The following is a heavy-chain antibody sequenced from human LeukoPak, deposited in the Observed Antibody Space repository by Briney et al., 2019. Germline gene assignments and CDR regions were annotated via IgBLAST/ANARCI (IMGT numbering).Heavy chain of an antibody. V-gene: IGHV1-69*05. CDR3: ARERSDLWSGYYSSGWGIQGVYWFDP. CDR1: GGTFTSYA. CDR2: IIPIFGTA. D-gene: IGHD3-3*01. J-gene: IGHJ5*02. Sequence: GASVKVSCKASGGTFTSYAISWVRQAPGQGLEWRGRIIPIFGTANYAQKFQGRVTITTDESTSTAYMELSSLRSEDTAVYYCARERSDLWSGYYSSGWGIQGVYWFDPWGQGTLVTVSS.